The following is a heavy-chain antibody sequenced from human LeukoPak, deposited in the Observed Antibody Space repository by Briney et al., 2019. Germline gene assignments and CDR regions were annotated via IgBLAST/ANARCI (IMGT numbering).Heavy chain of an antibody. V-gene: IGHV3-64D*09. CDR3: VKDGPGVYDY. J-gene: IGHJ4*02. Sequence: GFLRLSCSASGFTFSTSAMHWVRQAPGKRLEYVSSINSNGGSTYQADLVKGRFTISRDNSKNTLYLQMSSLRDEDTAVYYCVKDGPGVYDYWGQGTLVTVSS. CDR2: INSNGGST. D-gene: IGHD1-14*01. CDR1: GFTFSTSA.